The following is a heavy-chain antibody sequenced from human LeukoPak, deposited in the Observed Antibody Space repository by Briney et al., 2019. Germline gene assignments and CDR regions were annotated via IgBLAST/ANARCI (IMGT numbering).Heavy chain of an antibody. D-gene: IGHD6-19*01. CDR1: GYTLTELS. V-gene: IGHV1-24*01. J-gene: IGHJ4*02. Sequence: ASVKVSCKVSGYTLTELSMHWVRQAPGKGLEWMGGFDPEDGETIYAQKFQGRVTMTEDTSTDTAYMELSSPRSEDTAVYYCATDMIAVAGFPRDYWGQGTLVTVSS. CDR3: ATDMIAVAGFPRDY. CDR2: FDPEDGET.